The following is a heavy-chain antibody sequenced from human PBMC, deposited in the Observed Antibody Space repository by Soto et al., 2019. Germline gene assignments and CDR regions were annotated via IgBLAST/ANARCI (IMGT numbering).Heavy chain of an antibody. J-gene: IGHJ6*02. CDR3: ARGEDAFYHYYAMDL. CDR1: GGSITSSY. CDR2: IYDTGISGYTPST. Sequence: PSETLSLTCTVSGGSITSSYWSWIRRPPGKGLEWIAYIYDTGISGYTPSTSYNPSLKSRVTMSVDTSKSQFSLKLTSVTAADTAVYYCARGEDAFYHYYAMDLWGQGTTVTVSS. V-gene: IGHV4-59*01.